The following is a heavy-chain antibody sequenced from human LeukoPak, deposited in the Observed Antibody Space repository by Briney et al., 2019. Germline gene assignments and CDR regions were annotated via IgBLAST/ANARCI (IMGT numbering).Heavy chain of an antibody. Sequence: ASVKVSCKASGYTFTGYYIHWVRQAAGQGLEWMGWINPNSGGTKYAQKFQGRVTMTRDTSISTAYMELNRLISDDTAVYYCARVESLYCSSGSCYDYWGQGTLVTVSS. CDR1: GYTFTGYY. V-gene: IGHV1-2*02. J-gene: IGHJ4*02. D-gene: IGHD2-15*01. CDR3: ARVESLYCSSGSCYDY. CDR2: INPNSGGT.